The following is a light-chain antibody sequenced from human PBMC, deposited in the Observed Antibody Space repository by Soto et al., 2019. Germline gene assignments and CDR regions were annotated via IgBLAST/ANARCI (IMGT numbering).Light chain of an antibody. CDR3: QQYNSYSPT. CDR1: QSVSSN. V-gene: IGKV3-20*01. J-gene: IGKJ1*01. CDR2: GAS. Sequence: EIVLTQSPGTLSLSPGERATLSCRASQSVSSNLAWYQQRPGQAPRLLIYGASSRATGVPDRFSGSGSGTDFTLTISSLQPDDFATYYCQQYNSYSPTFGQGTKVDI.